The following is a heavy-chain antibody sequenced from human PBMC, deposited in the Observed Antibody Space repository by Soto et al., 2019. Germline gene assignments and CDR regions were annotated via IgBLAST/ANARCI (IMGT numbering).Heavy chain of an antibody. CDR2: LYYGGST. J-gene: IGHJ4*02. CDR3: ARVGHGWTFFDY. D-gene: IGHD6-19*01. CDR1: CGTVSSFF. V-gene: IGHV4-59*02. Sequence: ASETHPLTCSVSCGTVSSFFCSWILQPPGRGLEWIGYLYYGGSTHYSPSLKSRVTISVDTSQNQFSLNLMSVTAAAMVIYYCARVGHGWTFFDYWSQGIPVTVFS.